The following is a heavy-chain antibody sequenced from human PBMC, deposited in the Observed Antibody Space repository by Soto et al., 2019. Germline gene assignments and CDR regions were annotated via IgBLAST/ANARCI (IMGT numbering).Heavy chain of an antibody. CDR2: IYYSGST. CDR3: ARRHDALTGPDAFDV. V-gene: IGHV4-31*03. J-gene: IGHJ3*01. D-gene: IGHD3-9*01. Sequence: QVQLQESGPGLVKASQTLSLTCTVSGDSISSDGYYLTWIRQHPGKGLEWVGDIYYSGSTSYNPFLESRVTMFVHTSDNQLSLKLLSVTAADTAVYYCARRHDALTGPDAFDVWGQGTKVTVSS. CDR1: GDSISSDGYY.